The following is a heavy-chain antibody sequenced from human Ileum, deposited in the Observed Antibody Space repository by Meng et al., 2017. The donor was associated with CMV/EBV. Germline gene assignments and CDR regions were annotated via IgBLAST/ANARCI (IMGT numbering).Heavy chain of an antibody. Sequence: SVMVSCKASGGTFSSYANSWVRQAPGQGLEWWGGIIPIFGTANYAQKFQGRVTITTDDSTSTAYMELSSLRSEYTAVYYCARGVRGGQDYDFWSGYSQGYFDYWGQGTLVTVSS. D-gene: IGHD3-3*01. CDR2: IIPIFGTA. CDR1: GGTFSSYA. CDR3: ARGVRGGQDYDFWSGYSQGYFDY. V-gene: IGHV1-69*05. J-gene: IGHJ4*02.